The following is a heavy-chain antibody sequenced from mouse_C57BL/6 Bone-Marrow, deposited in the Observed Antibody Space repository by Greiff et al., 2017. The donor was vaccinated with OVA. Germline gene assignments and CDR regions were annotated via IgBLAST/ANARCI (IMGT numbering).Heavy chain of an antibody. D-gene: IGHD2-5*01. V-gene: IGHV1-53*01. Sequence: QVQLQQPGTELVNPGASVTLSCQASGYTFTSYCMHWVKQRPGHGLEWIGNINPSNGGTNYNEKFKGKATLTVDRSSSTAYMQLSSLTSEDSAVYYGARGGENYSNRDAMDYWGQGTSGTVSS. CDR2: INPSNGGT. CDR3: ARGGENYSNRDAMDY. J-gene: IGHJ4*01. CDR1: GYTFTSYC.